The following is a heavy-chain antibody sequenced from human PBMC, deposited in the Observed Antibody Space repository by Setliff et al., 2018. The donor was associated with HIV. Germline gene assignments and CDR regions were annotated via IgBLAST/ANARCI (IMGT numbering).Heavy chain of an antibody. CDR2: FYLTEST. D-gene: IGHD2-2*01. Sequence: SETLSLTCTVSGGSISSSSYYWVWIRQPPGKGLDWIGSFYLTESTNYNPTLKSRVTISGDTSRNQFSLKLSSVTAADTAVYYCERPLPIGGYCSSTSCQGAFDFWGQGTMVTVS. V-gene: IGHV4-39*07. J-gene: IGHJ3*01. CDR3: ERPLPIGGYCSSTSCQGAFDF. CDR1: GGSISSSSYY.